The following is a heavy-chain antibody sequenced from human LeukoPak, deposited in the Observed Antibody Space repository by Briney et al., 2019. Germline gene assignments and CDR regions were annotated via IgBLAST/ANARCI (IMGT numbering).Heavy chain of an antibody. J-gene: IGHJ4*02. D-gene: IGHD2-15*01. Sequence: GASVKVSCKASGYTFTSYAMNWVRQAPGQGLEWMGWINTNTGNPTYAQGFTGRFVFSLDTSVSTAYLQISSLKAEDTAVYYCARLVTGYCSGGSCYWGRDYWGQGTLVTVSS. CDR2: INTNTGNP. V-gene: IGHV7-4-1*02. CDR1: GYTFTSYA. CDR3: ARLVTGYCSGGSCYWGRDY.